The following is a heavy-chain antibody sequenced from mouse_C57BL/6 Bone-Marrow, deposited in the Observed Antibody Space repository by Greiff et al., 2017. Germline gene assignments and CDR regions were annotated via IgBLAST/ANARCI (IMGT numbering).Heavy chain of an antibody. CDR1: GFNIKDYY. CDR2: IDPEDGDT. Sequence: EVQRVESGAELVRPGASVKLSCTASGFNIKDYYMHWVKQRPEQGLEWIGRIDPEDGDTEYAPKFQGKATMTADTSSSTAYMQLSSLTSEDSAIYFCANWSDYWGQGTTLTVSS. J-gene: IGHJ2*01. V-gene: IGHV14-1*01. CDR3: ANWSDY. D-gene: IGHD4-1*01.